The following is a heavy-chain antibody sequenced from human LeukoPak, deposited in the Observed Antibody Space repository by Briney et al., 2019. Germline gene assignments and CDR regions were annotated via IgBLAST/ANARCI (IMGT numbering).Heavy chain of an antibody. D-gene: IGHD4-23*01. CDR3: AKDLGSVVTPPSLDY. CDR1: GFTVSAYA. V-gene: IGHV3-23*01. J-gene: IGHJ4*02. CDR2: IYDDNT. Sequence: GVSLRLSCAASGFTVSAYAMAWVRQAPGKGLEWVSTIYDDNTYYADSVKGRFAISTDNSKNTLYLQMNSLRAEDTAVYYCAKDLGSVVTPPSLDYWGQGTLVTVSS.